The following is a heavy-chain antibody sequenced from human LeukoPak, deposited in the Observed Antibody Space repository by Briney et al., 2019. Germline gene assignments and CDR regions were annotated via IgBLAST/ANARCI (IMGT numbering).Heavy chain of an antibody. CDR1: GFTLRTYS. V-gene: IGHV3-21*01. Sequence: GGSLRLSCAASGFTLRTYSMHWVRQAPGKGLEWVSSISTSSSYLYYADSVKGRFTISRDNAKNSLYLQMNSLRAEDTAVYYCARANGYYFYYWGQGTLVTVSS. CDR3: ARANGYYFYY. D-gene: IGHD2-8*01. CDR2: ISTSSSYL. J-gene: IGHJ4*02.